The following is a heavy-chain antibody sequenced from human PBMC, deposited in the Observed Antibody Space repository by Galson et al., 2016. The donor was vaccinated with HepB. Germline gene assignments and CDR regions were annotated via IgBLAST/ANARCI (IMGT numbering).Heavy chain of an antibody. J-gene: IGHJ5*02. Sequence: SLRLSCAASGLTVSSNHMSWFRQAPGKGLDWISYISSSSSTIYYADSVKGRFTISRDNAKNSLYLQMNSLRDEDTAVYYCARDGALMRNREWPVGLDPWGQGTLVIVSS. V-gene: IGHV3-48*02. D-gene: IGHD1-26*01. CDR1: GLTVSSNH. CDR3: ARDGALMRNREWPVGLDP. CDR2: ISSSSSTI.